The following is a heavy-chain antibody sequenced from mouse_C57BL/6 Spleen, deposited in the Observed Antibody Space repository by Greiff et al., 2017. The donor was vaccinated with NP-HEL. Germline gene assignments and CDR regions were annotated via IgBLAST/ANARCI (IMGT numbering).Heavy chain of an antibody. CDR2: ISSGGDYI. J-gene: IGHJ2*01. CDR1: GFTFSSYA. D-gene: IGHD4-1*01. Sequence: EVKLVESGEGLVKPGGSLKLSCAASGFTFSSYAMSWVRQTPEKRLEWVAYISSGGDYIYYADTVKGRFTISRDNARNTLYLQMSSLKSEDTAMYYCTREDSLDYFDYWGQGTTLTVSS. CDR3: TREDSLDYFDY. V-gene: IGHV5-9-1*02.